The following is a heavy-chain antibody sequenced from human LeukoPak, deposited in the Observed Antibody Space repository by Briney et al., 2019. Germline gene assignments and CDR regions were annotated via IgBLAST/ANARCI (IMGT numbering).Heavy chain of an antibody. CDR1: GGSISSSSYY. CDR2: IYYSGST. V-gene: IGHV4-39*02. D-gene: IGHD3-3*01. J-gene: IGHJ6*04. CDR3: ARELVDFWSGYYLGGLDV. Sequence: SETLSLTCTVSGGSISSSSYYWGWIRQPPGKGLEWFGSIYYSGSTYYNPSLKSRVTISVDTSKNQFSLKLSSVTAADTAVYYCARELVDFWSGYYLGGLDVWGKGTTVTVSS.